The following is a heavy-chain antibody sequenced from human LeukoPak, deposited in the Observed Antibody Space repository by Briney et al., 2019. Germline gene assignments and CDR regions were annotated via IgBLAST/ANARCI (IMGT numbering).Heavy chain of an antibody. D-gene: IGHD6-6*01. Sequence: GGSLRLSCAASGFTFSRYGMHWVRQAPGKGLEWVAVISYDGSNKYYADSVKGRFTISRDNSKNTLYLQMNSLRAEDTAVYYCAQDSRAGGIAALGYYYYYYGMDVWGQGTTVTVSS. CDR1: GFTFSRYG. V-gene: IGHV3-30*18. CDR2: ISYDGSNK. J-gene: IGHJ6*02. CDR3: AQDSRAGGIAALGYYYYYYGMDV.